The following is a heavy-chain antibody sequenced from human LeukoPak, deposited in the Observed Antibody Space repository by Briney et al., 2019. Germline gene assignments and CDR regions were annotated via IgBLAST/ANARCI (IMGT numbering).Heavy chain of an antibody. CDR3: ARDVYYYDSSGHDF. J-gene: IGHJ4*02. CDR1: GYTFIMYW. V-gene: IGHV3-7*01. Sequence: GGSLRVSSAASGYTFIMYWVNWVRQAPGKGLEWVANIKRDGSEKYYVDSVRGRFTISRDNVKNSLYLQLSRLRAEDTGIYYCARDVYYYDSSGHDFWGQGTLVTVSA. D-gene: IGHD3-22*01. CDR2: IKRDGSEK.